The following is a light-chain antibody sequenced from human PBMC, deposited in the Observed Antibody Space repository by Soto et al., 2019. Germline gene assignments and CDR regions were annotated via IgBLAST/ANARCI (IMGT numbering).Light chain of an antibody. Sequence: EIVMTQSPATLSLSPGERATLSCRSSQSVSSSYLAWYQQKPGQAPRLLIYGASSRAAGIPDRFSGSGSGTDFTLTISRLEPEDSAVYYCQQYGSSPPCTFGQGTKVDIK. CDR2: GAS. CDR1: QSVSSSY. V-gene: IGKV3-20*01. CDR3: QQYGSSPPCT. J-gene: IGKJ1*01.